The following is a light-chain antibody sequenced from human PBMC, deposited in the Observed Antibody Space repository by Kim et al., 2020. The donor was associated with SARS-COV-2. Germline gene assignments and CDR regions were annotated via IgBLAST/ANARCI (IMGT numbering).Light chain of an antibody. CDR1: QGIRIY. Sequence: DIQMTQSPSSLSASVVDRVTITCRASQGIRIYLAWYQQKPGEVPKLLIYAASTLQSGVPSRFSGSGSGTDFTLTISSLQPGDVATYYCKKYNGAPFTFSPGTKVDIK. V-gene: IGKV1-27*01. J-gene: IGKJ3*01. CDR3: KKYNGAPFT. CDR2: AAS.